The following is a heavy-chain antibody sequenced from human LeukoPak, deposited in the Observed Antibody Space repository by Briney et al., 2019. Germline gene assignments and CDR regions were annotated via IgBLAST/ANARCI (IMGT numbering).Heavy chain of an antibody. D-gene: IGHD3-3*01. J-gene: IGHJ4*02. CDR1: GFTFTDTY. V-gene: IGHV3-11*04. CDR3: ARDRSDTYYDFWSGPTNNDY. CDR2: ISPSGTDI. Sequence: KPGGSLRLSCAVSGFTFTDTYMTWIRQAPGKGLESLSYISPSGTDISYADSVKGRFTISRDNAKNSLYLQMNSLRAEDTAVYYCARDRSDTYYDFWSGPTNNDYWGQGTLVTVSS.